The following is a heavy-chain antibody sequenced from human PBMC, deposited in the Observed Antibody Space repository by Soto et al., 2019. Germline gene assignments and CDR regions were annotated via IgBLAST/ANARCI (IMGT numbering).Heavy chain of an antibody. J-gene: IGHJ3*02. CDR3: AKEGSIWTFAFDI. CDR2: VSAAGYTT. CDR1: GFPFSYFG. D-gene: IGHD6-13*01. V-gene: IGHV3-30*18. Sequence: QGELLESGGGVVQPGTSLRLSCAASGFPFSYFGMHWVRQAPGKGLEWVAVVSAAGYTTYYSDSVKGRFNISRDNSRNTLNLQMNSLRREDTGLYYCAKEGSIWTFAFDIWGRGTMVTVSS.